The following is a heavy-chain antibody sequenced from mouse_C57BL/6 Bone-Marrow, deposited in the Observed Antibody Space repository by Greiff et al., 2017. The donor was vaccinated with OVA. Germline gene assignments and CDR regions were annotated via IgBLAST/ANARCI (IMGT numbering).Heavy chain of an antibody. J-gene: IGHJ2*01. V-gene: IGHV5-6*01. CDR2: ISSGGSYT. Sequence: EVKLMESGGDLVKPGGSLKLSCAASGFTFSSYGMSWVRQTPDKRLEWVATISSGGSYTYYPDSVKGRFPISRDNAKNTLYLQMSSLKSEDTAMYYCARHDYYGSSYDYWGQGTTLTVSS. CDR1: GFTFSSYG. D-gene: IGHD1-1*01. CDR3: ARHDYYGSSYDY.